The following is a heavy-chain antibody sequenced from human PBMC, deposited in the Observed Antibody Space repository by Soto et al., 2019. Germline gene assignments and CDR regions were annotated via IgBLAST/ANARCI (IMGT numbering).Heavy chain of an antibody. CDR3: ARANSSSDFQH. CDR1: GFTVSSNY. V-gene: IGHV3-53*01. Sequence: EVQLVESGGGLIQPGGSLRLSCAASGFTVSSNYMSWVRQAPGKGLEWVSAINSGGSTYYADSVKGRFTISRDNSKNTLYLKMNSLRAEDTAVYYCARANSSSDFQHWGQGTLVTVSS. J-gene: IGHJ1*01. CDR2: INSGGST. D-gene: IGHD6-6*01.